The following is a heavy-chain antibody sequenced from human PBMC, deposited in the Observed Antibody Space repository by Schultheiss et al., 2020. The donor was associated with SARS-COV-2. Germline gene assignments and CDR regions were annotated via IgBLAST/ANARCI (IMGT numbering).Heavy chain of an antibody. Sequence: GGSLRLSCAASGFTFSDHYMDWVRQAPGKGLEWVGRTRNKANSYTTEYAASVKGRFTISRDDSKNSLYLQMNSLKTEDTAVYYCVRMVRAGYYYGMDVWGQGTTVTVSS. D-gene: IGHD3-10*01. CDR2: TRNKANSYTT. V-gene: IGHV3-72*01. CDR3: VRMVRAGYYYGMDV. J-gene: IGHJ6*02. CDR1: GFTFSDHY.